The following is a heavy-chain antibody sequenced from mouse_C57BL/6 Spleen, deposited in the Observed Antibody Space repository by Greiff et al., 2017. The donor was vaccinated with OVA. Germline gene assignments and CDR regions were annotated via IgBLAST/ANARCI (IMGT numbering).Heavy chain of an antibody. CDR2: FHPYNDDT. J-gene: IGHJ3*01. D-gene: IGHD1-1*01. V-gene: IGHV1-47*01. CDR1: GYTFTTYP. CDR3: ARNYYGSSYVGFAY. Sequence: VKLMESGAELVKPGASVKMSCKASGYTFTTYPIEWMKQNHGKSLEWIGNFHPYNDDTKYNEKFKGKATLTVEKSSSTVYLELSRLTSDDSAVYYCARNYYGSSYVGFAYWGQGTLVTVSA.